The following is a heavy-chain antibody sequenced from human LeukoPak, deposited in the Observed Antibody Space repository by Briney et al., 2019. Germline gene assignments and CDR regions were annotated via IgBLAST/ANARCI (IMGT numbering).Heavy chain of an antibody. Sequence: GGSLRLSCAASGFTFSNAWMNWVRQAPGKGLEWVSYIGSSGSTVYYADSVEGRFTISRDNAKNSLYMQMESLRDEDTAIYYCARDTLEYSNSPDALDIWGQGTMVTVSS. J-gene: IGHJ3*02. V-gene: IGHV3-48*03. CDR3: ARDTLEYSNSPDALDI. CDR2: IGSSGSTV. D-gene: IGHD4-23*01. CDR1: GFTFSNAW.